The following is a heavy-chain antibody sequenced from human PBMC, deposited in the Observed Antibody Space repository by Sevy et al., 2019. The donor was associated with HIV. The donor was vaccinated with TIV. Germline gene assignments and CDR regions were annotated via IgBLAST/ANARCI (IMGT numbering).Heavy chain of an antibody. V-gene: IGHV3-30*18. Sequence: GESLKISCRGSGFSFIYYGIHWVRQSPGKGLDWVALISHDGINEYYADSVKGRFTNSRDNSKNTVFLEMNSLRNEDTAIYFCANAYSGSYSHSYLYALDVWGQGTTVTVSS. CDR3: ANAYSGSYSHSYLYALDV. CDR2: ISHDGINE. CDR1: GFSFIYYG. D-gene: IGHD1-26*01. J-gene: IGHJ6*02.